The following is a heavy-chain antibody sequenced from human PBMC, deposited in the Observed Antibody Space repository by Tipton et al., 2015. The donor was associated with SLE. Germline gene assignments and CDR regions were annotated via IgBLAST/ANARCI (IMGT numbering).Heavy chain of an antibody. V-gene: IGHV3-33*01. CDR1: GFTFSNFG. Sequence: SGFTFSNFGMHWVRQAPGKGLEWVAVIWYDGSDKYYADSVKGRVTISRDNSKNTLYLQMNSLRAEDTAVYYCAREKLGYCSGGSCAFAYWGQGTLVTVSS. J-gene: IGHJ4*02. CDR3: AREKLGYCSGGSCAFAY. D-gene: IGHD2-15*01. CDR2: IWYDGSDK.